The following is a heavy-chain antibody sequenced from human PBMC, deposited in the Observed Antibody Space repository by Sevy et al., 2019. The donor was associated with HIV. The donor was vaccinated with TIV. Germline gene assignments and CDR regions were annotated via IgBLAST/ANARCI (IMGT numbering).Heavy chain of an antibody. D-gene: IGHD3-22*01. J-gene: IGHJ4*02. CDR3: ATTKDYYDSSGYPFDY. CDR2: FDPEDGET. Sequence: ASVKVSCKVTGYTLTGFSMHWVRQTPGKGLEWMGTFDPEDGETIYAQKFQGRVIMTEDTSADMAHMDLSSLTSEDTAVYYCATTKDYYDSSGYPFDYWGQGTLVTVSS. V-gene: IGHV1-24*01. CDR1: GYTLTGFS.